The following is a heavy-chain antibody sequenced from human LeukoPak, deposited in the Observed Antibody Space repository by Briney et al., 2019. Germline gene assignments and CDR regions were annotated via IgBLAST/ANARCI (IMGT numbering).Heavy chain of an antibody. D-gene: IGHD3-22*01. CDR1: GYTFTSYA. Sequence: AASVKVSCKASGYTFTSYAMNWVRQAPGQGLEWMGWINTNTGNPTYAQGFTGRLVFSLDTSVSTAYLQISSLKAEDTAVYYCARDSSGYQSVRPHYYYYGMDVWGQGTTVTVSS. J-gene: IGHJ6*02. CDR2: INTNTGNP. V-gene: IGHV7-4-1*02. CDR3: ARDSSGYQSVRPHYYYYGMDV.